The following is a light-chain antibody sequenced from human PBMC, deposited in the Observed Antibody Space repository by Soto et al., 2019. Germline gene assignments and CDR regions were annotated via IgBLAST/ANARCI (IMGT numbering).Light chain of an antibody. Sequence: QSALTQPPSASGSPGQSITVSCTGTSSDVGGYNYVSWYQQYPGKAPKLIISEVSKRPSGVPDRFSGSKSGNTASLTVSGLQAEDEADYYCSSYAGSNILYVFGTGTKLTVL. CDR1: SSDVGGYNY. J-gene: IGLJ1*01. V-gene: IGLV2-8*01. CDR3: SSYAGSNILYV. CDR2: EVS.